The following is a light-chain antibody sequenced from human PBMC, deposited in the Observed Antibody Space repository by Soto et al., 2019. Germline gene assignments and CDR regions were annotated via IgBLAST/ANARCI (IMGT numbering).Light chain of an antibody. J-gene: IGKJ4*01. CDR2: GAS. CDR1: QSVSSSY. CDR3: QQYGRSVT. V-gene: IGKV3-20*01. Sequence: ENVLTQSPGTLSLSPGERATLSCRASQSVSSSYLAWYQQKPGQAPRLLIYGASSRATGIPDRFSGSGSRTDFTLTISRLEPEDFAVYYCQQYGRSVTFGGGTKVDIK.